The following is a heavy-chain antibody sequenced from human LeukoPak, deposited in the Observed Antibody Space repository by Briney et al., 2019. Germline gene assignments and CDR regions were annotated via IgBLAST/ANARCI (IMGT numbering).Heavy chain of an antibody. V-gene: IGHV4-59*01. J-gene: IGHJ5*02. CDR3: ARGTYYDSTAYYWFDP. D-gene: IGHD3-22*01. Sequence: SETLSLTCTVSGGSISSYYWSWIRQPPGKGLEWIGYIYYSGSTNYNPSLESRVTISVDTSKNQFFLKLSSVTAADTAVYYCARGTYYDSTAYYWFDPWGQGTLVTVSS. CDR2: IYYSGST. CDR1: GGSISSYY.